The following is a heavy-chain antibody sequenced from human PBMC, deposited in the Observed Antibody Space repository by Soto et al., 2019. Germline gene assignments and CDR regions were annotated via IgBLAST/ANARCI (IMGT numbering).Heavy chain of an antibody. D-gene: IGHD2-2*02. CDR1: GGSISSYY. CDR3: ARDCSSTSCYTEEGYYYYGMDV. V-gene: IGHV4-59*01. CDR2: IYYSGST. J-gene: IGHJ6*02. Sequence: SETLSLTCTVSGGSISSYYWSWIRQPPGKGLEWIGYIYYSGSTNYNPSLKSRVTISVDTSKNQFSLKLSSVTAADTAVYYCARDCSSTSCYTEEGYYYYGMDVWGQGTTVTVSS.